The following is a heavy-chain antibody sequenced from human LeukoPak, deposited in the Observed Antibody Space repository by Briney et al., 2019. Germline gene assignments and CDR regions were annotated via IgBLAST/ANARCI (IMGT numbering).Heavy chain of an antibody. Sequence: GGSLRLSCAASGFTFSSYAMTWVRRAPGKGLEWVSAISGSGGSTHYADSVKGRFTISRDNSKNTLYLQMNSLRAEDTAVYYCAKDRSSSGWYYFDYWGQGTLVTVPS. CDR2: ISGSGGST. CDR3: AKDRSSSGWYYFDY. J-gene: IGHJ4*02. CDR1: GFTFSSYA. D-gene: IGHD6-19*01. V-gene: IGHV3-23*01.